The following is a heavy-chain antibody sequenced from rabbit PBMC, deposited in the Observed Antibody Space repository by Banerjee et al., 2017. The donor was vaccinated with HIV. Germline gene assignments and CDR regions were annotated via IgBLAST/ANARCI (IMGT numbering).Heavy chain of an antibody. V-gene: IGHV1S45*01. CDR1: GFSFSSSYW. CDR3: ARYASSSGDGGGLKL. Sequence: QEQLVEYGGDLVQPEGSLTLTCTASGFSFSSSYWIYWVRQAPGEGLEYIGFIDTGGGTYYPTWVNGRFTISKTSSTTVTLQMTSLTAADTATYFCARYASSSGDGGGLKLWGQGTLVTVS. J-gene: IGHJ6*01. D-gene: IGHD1-1*01. CDR2: IDTGGGT.